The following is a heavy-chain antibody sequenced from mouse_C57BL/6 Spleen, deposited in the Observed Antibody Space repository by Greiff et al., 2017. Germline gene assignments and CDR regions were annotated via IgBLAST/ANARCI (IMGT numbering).Heavy chain of an antibody. Sequence: VQLQQSGAELVRPGASVKLSCTASGFNIKDDYMHWVKQRPEQGLEWIGWIDPENGDTEYASKFQGKATITADTSYNTAYLQLSSLTSEDTSVYYCTLTTVVATRYFDVWGTGTTVTVSS. D-gene: IGHD1-1*01. CDR2: IDPENGDT. CDR3: TLTTVVATRYFDV. J-gene: IGHJ1*03. V-gene: IGHV14-4*01. CDR1: GFNIKDDY.